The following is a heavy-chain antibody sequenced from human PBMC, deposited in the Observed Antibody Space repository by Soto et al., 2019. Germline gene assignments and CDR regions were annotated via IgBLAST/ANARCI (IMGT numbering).Heavy chain of an antibody. J-gene: IGHJ6*02. D-gene: IGHD6-6*01. Sequence: SVKVSCKASGGTFSRYAISWVRQAPGQGLEWMGGIIPIFGTADYAQKFQGRVTITADESTSTAYMELSSLRSEDTAVYYCARDLRRSSTFYGMDGWGQGTTVTVSS. CDR2: IIPIFGTA. CDR1: GGTFSRYA. CDR3: ARDLRRSSTFYGMDG. V-gene: IGHV1-69*13.